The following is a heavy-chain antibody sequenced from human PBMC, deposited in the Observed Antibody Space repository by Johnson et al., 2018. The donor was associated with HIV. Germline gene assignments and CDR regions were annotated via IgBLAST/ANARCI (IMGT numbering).Heavy chain of an antibody. CDR2: MWYDGSKK. V-gene: IGHV3-33*06. J-gene: IGHJ3*02. Sequence: VQVVESGGGLVKPGGSLRLSCAASGFTFSNAWMSWVRQAPGKGLEWVASMWYDGSKKYYGDSVKGRFTISRDISKNTLYLQMNSLRAEDTAVYYCAKEISRSVVGASDAFDIWGQGTMVTVSS. CDR3: AKEISRSVVGASDAFDI. D-gene: IGHD1-26*01. CDR1: GFTFSNAW.